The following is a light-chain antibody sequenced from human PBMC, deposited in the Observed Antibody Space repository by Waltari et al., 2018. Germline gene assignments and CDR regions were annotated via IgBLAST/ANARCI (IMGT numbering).Light chain of an antibody. V-gene: IGKV3-15*01. CDR3: QQYKSWPPLT. CDR2: DAS. Sequence: DIVLTQSPVTLSVSPGERATISCRASQSVDSDLAWYQQKPGQPHRLLMYDASTRATDIPARFSGSGSGTEFTLTISSLQSDDFAVYYCQQYKSWPPLTFGGGTKVEIK. J-gene: IGKJ4*01. CDR1: QSVDSD.